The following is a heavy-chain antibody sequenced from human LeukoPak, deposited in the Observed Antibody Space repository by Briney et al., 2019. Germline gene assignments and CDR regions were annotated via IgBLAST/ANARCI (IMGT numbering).Heavy chain of an antibody. Sequence: PGGSLRLSCAASGFTFSSYGMHWVRQAPGKGLEWVAVILSDGSKEFYTDSVKGRFTISRDNSKNTLYLQMNSLRAEDTAVYYCAKDRPYSSSRNDDYWGQGTLVTVSS. V-gene: IGHV3-30*02. CDR2: ILSDGSKE. J-gene: IGHJ4*02. D-gene: IGHD6-6*01. CDR1: GFTFSSYG. CDR3: AKDRPYSSSRNDDY.